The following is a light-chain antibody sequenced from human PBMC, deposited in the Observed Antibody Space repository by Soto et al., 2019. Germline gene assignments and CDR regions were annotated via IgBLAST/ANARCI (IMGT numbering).Light chain of an antibody. CDR3: CSYAGSYTYV. CDR1: SSDVGGYNF. V-gene: IGLV2-11*01. J-gene: IGLJ1*01. Sequence: QSALTQPRSVSGSPGQSVTISCTGTSSDVGGYNFVSWHQQHPGKAPKLMIYDVSKRPSGVPDRFSGSKSGNTASLTISGVQAEDEADYYCCSYAGSYTYVFGTGTKLTVL. CDR2: DVS.